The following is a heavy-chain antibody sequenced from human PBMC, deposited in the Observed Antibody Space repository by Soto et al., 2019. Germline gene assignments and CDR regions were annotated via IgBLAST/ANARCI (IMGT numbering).Heavy chain of an antibody. CDR2: ISYDGSNK. CDR3: ARAPYDSSGYYFDY. Sequence: GGSLRLSCAASGFTFSSYGMHWVRQAPGKGLEWVAVISYDGSNKYYADSVKGRFTISRDNSKNTLYLQMNSLRAEDTAVYYCARAPYDSSGYYFDYWGQGTLVTVSS. D-gene: IGHD3-22*01. V-gene: IGHV3-30*03. J-gene: IGHJ4*02. CDR1: GFTFSSYG.